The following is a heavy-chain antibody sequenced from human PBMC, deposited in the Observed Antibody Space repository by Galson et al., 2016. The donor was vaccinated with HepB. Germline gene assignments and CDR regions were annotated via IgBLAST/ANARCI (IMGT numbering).Heavy chain of an antibody. CDR1: GYSFLYYW. D-gene: IGHD3-3*01. CDR3: ARQYNFWSGYSEDYYGMDV. Sequence: QSGAEVKKAGESLKISCKASGYSFLYYWIGWVRQKPGKGLEWMGIIYPGDSEIRYSPSFEGQVTMSVDKSISTAFLQWNSLKASDTAMYYCARQYNFWSGYSEDYYGMDVWGQGTTVAVSS. V-gene: IGHV5-51*01. CDR2: IYPGDSEI. J-gene: IGHJ6*02.